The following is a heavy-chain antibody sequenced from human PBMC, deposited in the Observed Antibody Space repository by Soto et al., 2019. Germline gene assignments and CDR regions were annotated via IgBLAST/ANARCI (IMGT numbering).Heavy chain of an antibody. D-gene: IGHD3-10*01. CDR3: ASMGYHYGSGSYPLDY. V-gene: IGHV4-59*08. CDR1: GGSISSYY. CDR2: IYYSGST. J-gene: IGHJ4*02. Sequence: SETLSLACTVSGGSISSYYWSWIRQPPGKGLEWIGYIYYSGSTHYNPSLKSRVTISLDTSKNQFSLNLSSVTAADTAVYYCASMGYHYGSGSYPLDYWGQGTLVTVSS.